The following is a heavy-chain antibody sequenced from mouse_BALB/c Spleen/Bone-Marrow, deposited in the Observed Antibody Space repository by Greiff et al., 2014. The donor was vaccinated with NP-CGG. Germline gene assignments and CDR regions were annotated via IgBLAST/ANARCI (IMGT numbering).Heavy chain of an antibody. CDR1: GDSITSGY. CDR2: ISYSGST. D-gene: IGHD1-1*02. CDR3: ARGRAMGFAY. Sequence: EVQRVESGPSLVKPSQTLSLTRSVPGDSITSGYWNWIRKFPGNKLEYMGYISYSGSTYYNPSLKSRISITRDTSKNQYYLQLNSVTTEDTATYYCARGRAMGFAYWGQGTLVTVSA. V-gene: IGHV3-8*02. J-gene: IGHJ3*01.